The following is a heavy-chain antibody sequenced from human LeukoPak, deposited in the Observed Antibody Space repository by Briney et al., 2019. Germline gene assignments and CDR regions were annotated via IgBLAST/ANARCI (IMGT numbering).Heavy chain of an antibody. V-gene: IGHV3-74*01. J-gene: IGHJ4*02. CDR2: IDRDGTPR. CDR1: GFSFGEYW. Sequence: GGSLRLSCAASGFSFGEYWMLWVRQTLRNGLFWIARIDRDGTPRIYADSVMGRFTISRDNAKHALYLQMNSLKGEDTAVYYCIASRWSGALDFWGQGSLVTVSS. CDR3: IASRWSGALDF. D-gene: IGHD3-3*01.